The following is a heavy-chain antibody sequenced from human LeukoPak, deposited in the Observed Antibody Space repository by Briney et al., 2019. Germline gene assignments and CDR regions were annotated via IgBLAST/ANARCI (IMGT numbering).Heavy chain of an antibody. CDR1: GFTFSSSG. CDR2: ISYDGSNR. D-gene: IGHD5-12*01. V-gene: IGHV3-30*02. Sequence: GGXXRLSCAASGFTFSSSGMHWVRQALGKGLEWVAFISYDGSNRYYADSVKGRFTIYRDNSKNTLYLQMNSLRAEDTAVYYCAKETRGSYSDYWGQGTLVTVSS. J-gene: IGHJ4*02. CDR3: AKETRGSYSDY.